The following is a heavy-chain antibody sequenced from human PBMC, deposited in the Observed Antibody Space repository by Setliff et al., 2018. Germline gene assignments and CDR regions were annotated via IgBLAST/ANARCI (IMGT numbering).Heavy chain of an antibody. D-gene: IGHD3-16*01. J-gene: IGHJ4*02. CDR3: ARVRVVQGYYEFDY. Sequence: SETLSLTCTVSGGSISSGSYYWSWIRQPAGKGLEWIGRIYTSGSTNYNPSLKSRVTISVDTSRDRFSLRLSSVTAADTAMYYCARVRVVQGYYEFDYWGQGTLVTVSS. CDR1: GGSISSGSYY. CDR2: IYTSGST. V-gene: IGHV4-61*02.